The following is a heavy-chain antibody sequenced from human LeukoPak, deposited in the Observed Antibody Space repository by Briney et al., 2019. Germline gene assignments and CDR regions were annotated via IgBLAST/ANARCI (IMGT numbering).Heavy chain of an antibody. CDR3: ARHGRPSPYDFWGGYDF. CDR2: IYLSGST. CDR1: GYSISSGYY. J-gene: IGHJ4*02. Sequence: PSETLSLTCAVSGYSISSGYYWGCIRQPPGRGLGGIGSIYLSGSTYYNPSVKSRVTISVDTSTNQFSLKLSSVTAADTDVYYCARHGRPSPYDFWGGYDFWGQGTLVTVSS. V-gene: IGHV4-38-2*01. D-gene: IGHD3-3*01.